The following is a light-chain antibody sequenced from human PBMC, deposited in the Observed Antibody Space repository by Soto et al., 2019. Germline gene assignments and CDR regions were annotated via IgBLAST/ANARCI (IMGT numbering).Light chain of an antibody. Sequence: DIPMTQSPSSLSASVGDRVTITCRASERISSYLNWYQQRPGTAPKILIYAASSLQSGVPSRFSGSGSGTDFTLTISSLQPEDFATYYCQQSYGFPYTFGQGTKLEIK. CDR3: QQSYGFPYT. J-gene: IGKJ2*01. V-gene: IGKV1-39*01. CDR2: AAS. CDR1: ERISSY.